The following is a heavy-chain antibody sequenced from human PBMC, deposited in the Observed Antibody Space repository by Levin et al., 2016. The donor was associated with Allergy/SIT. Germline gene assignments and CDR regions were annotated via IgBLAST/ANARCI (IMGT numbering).Heavy chain of an antibody. Sequence: GESLKISCEASGFLLSGYATHWVRQAPGKGLEWVGRIGDERSIDATAYGVSVKGRFTISRDDSKNTAFLQMNSLKIEDTAVYYCTRSEKDDCGVLRCDNWFDPWGQGTLVTVSS. V-gene: IGHV3-73*01. D-gene: IGHD2-21*01. CDR3: TRSEKDDCGVLRCDNWFDP. CDR2: IGDERSIDAT. CDR1: GFLLSGYA. J-gene: IGHJ5*02.